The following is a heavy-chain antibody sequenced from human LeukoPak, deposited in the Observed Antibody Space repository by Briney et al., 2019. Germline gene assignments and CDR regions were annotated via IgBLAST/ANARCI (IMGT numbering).Heavy chain of an antibody. V-gene: IGHV3-23*01. D-gene: IGHD5-12*01. Sequence: GGSLRLSCAASGFTFSSYAMSWVRQAPGKGLEGISAISGSGGSTYYADAVKGRFTISRDNSKNTLYLQMNSLRAEDTAVYYCAKEWLRRTADFDYWGQGTLVTVSS. CDR1: GFTFSSYA. J-gene: IGHJ4*02. CDR3: AKEWLRRTADFDY. CDR2: ISGSGGST.